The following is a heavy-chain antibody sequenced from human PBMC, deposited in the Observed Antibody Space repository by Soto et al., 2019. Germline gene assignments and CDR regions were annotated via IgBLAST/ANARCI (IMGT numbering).Heavy chain of an antibody. D-gene: IGHD2-21*02. J-gene: IGHJ6*02. CDR3: VKDRVTEAYYYYAMDV. CDR2: ISYNGSRK. V-gene: IGHV3-30*18. Sequence: GGSLRLSCAASGFAFSNYGMHWVRQAPGKWLEWVTVISYNGSRKYYADSVKGRFTISRDNSKNTLYLQMSSLRAEDTAVYYCVKDRVTEAYYYYAMDVWGQGXTVTVYS. CDR1: GFAFSNYG.